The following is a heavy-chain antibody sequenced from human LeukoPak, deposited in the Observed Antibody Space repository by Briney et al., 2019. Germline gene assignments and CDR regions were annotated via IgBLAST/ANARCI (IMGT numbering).Heavy chain of an antibody. Sequence: PGGSLRLSCAASGFTFSSYAMNWVRQAPGKGLEWVSVISGSGGNTYYADSVKGRFTISRDNSKNTLYLQMNSLRVDDTAVYSCAKGSYGYSSSSADYWGQGTLVTVSS. CDR3: AKGSYGYSSSSADY. V-gene: IGHV3-23*01. CDR1: GFTFSSYA. J-gene: IGHJ4*02. CDR2: ISGSGGNT. D-gene: IGHD6-6*01.